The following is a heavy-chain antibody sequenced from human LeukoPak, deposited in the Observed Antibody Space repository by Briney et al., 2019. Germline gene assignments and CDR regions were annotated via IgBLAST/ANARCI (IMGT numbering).Heavy chain of an antibody. CDR3: ARAAERDYGDPDAFDI. V-gene: IGHV4-61*01. CDR1: GGSVSSGSYY. Sequence: SETLSLTCTVSGGSVSSGSYYRSWIRQPPGKGLEWIGYIYYSGSTNYNPSLKSRVTISVDTSKNQFSLKLSSVTAADTAVYYCARAAERDYGDPDAFDIWGQGTMVTVSS. CDR2: IYYSGST. J-gene: IGHJ3*02. D-gene: IGHD4-17*01.